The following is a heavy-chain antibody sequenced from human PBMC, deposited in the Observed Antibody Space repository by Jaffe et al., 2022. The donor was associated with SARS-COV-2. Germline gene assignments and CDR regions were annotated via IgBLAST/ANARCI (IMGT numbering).Heavy chain of an antibody. D-gene: IGHD3-10*01. CDR1: GGSISSGSYY. Sequence: QVQLQESGPGLVKPSQTLSLTCNVSGGSISSGSYYWSWIRQPAGKGLEWIGRIYTSGSTNYNPSLKSRVTISVDTSKNQFSLKLSSVTAADTAVYYCARDSGRSGSYYYYGMDVWGQGTTVTVSS. CDR3: ARDSGRSGSYYYYGMDV. J-gene: IGHJ6*02. CDR2: IYTSGST. V-gene: IGHV4-61*02.